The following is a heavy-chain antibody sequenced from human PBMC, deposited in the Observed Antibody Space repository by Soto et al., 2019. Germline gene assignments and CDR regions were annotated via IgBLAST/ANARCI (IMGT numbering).Heavy chain of an antibody. D-gene: IGHD6-13*01. Sequence: QVQLVQSGAEVKKPGASVKVSCKASGYTFTSYGVSWVRQAPGQGLEWMGWISAYNGNTNYAQKFQGRVTMTTDTTTSTAHMELRSLRSDDTAVYYCARLSSSWHLEYFQHWGQGILVTVSS. J-gene: IGHJ1*01. CDR3: ARLSSSWHLEYFQH. CDR1: GYTFTSYG. CDR2: ISAYNGNT. V-gene: IGHV1-18*01.